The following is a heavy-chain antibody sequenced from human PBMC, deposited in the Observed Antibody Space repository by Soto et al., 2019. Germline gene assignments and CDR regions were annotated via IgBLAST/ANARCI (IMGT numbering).Heavy chain of an antibody. V-gene: IGHV1-18*04. Sequence: QVQLVQSGAEVKKSGASVKVSCKASGYTFINYGLIWVRQAPGQGLEWMGWITDYNGSAKYAQKFQGRVTMTTDTSTSTAYMELRNLRSDDTAVYFCAREDVGDFWRVFEFWGQGTLGTVSS. CDR2: ITDYNGSA. CDR3: AREDVGDFWRVFEF. J-gene: IGHJ3*01. CDR1: GYTFINYG. D-gene: IGHD4-17*01.